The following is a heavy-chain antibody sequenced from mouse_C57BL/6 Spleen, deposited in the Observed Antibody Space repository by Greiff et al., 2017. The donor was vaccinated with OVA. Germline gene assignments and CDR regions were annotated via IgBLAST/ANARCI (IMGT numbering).Heavy chain of an antibody. Sequence: EVKVVESEGGLVQPGSSMKLSCTASGFTFSDYYMAWVRQVPEKGLEWVANINYDGSSTYYLDSLKSRFIISRDNAKNILYLQMSSLKSEDTATYYCAREGGYDYAVWFAYWGQGTLVTVSA. CDR2: INYDGSST. V-gene: IGHV5-16*01. J-gene: IGHJ3*01. CDR3: AREGGYDYAVWFAY. CDR1: GFTFSDYY. D-gene: IGHD2-4*01.